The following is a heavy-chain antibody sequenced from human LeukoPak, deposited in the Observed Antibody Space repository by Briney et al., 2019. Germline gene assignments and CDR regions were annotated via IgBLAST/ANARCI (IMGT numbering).Heavy chain of an antibody. Sequence: PSETLSLTCTVSGGSISSYYWSWIRQSPGKGLEWIGYIHDSGITNYNPSLKSRVTMSVDTSKNQFSLKLNSVTAADTAVYYCAIEIGIPIFGFDPWGQGTLVTVSS. V-gene: IGHV4-59*12. CDR1: GGSISSYY. J-gene: IGHJ5*02. CDR3: AIEIGIPIFGFDP. CDR2: IHDSGIT. D-gene: IGHD3-3*01.